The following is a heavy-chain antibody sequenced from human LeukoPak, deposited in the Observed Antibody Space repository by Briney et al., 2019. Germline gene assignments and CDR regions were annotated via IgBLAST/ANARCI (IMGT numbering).Heavy chain of an antibody. Sequence: SETLSLTCTVSGGSISSSSYYWGWIRQPPGKGLEWIGRIYYSGSTYYNPSLKSRVTISVDTSKNQFSLKLSSVTAADTAVYYCARCPSSGWYLEYWYFDLWGRGTLVTVSS. J-gene: IGHJ2*01. CDR1: GGSISSSSYY. CDR3: ARCPSSGWYLEYWYFDL. D-gene: IGHD6-19*01. CDR2: IYYSGST. V-gene: IGHV4-39*01.